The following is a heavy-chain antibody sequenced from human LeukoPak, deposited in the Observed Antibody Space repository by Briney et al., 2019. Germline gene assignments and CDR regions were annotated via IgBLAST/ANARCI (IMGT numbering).Heavy chain of an antibody. Sequence: PGGSQRLSCAASGFTFSSYAMHWVRQAPGKGLEWVAVISYDGSNKYYADSVKGRFTISRDNSKNTLYLQMNSLRAEDTAVYYCVREWLGSFDYWGQGTLVTVSS. V-gene: IGHV3-30*04. CDR2: ISYDGSNK. CDR1: GFTFSSYA. D-gene: IGHD6-19*01. J-gene: IGHJ4*02. CDR3: VREWLGSFDY.